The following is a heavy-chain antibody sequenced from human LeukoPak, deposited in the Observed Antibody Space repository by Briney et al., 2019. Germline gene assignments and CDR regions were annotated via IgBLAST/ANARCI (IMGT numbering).Heavy chain of an antibody. J-gene: IGHJ4*02. V-gene: IGHV3-74*01. CDR2: IHGDGIST. CDR1: GFTFSTYL. D-gene: IGHD1-1*01. CDR3: ASGELDSLYYFDY. Sequence: GGPLRLSCAASGFTFSTYLMHWVRQAPGKGLVWVSRIHGDGISTTYADSVKGRFTISRDNAKNTLYLQMNSLRAEDTAVYFCASGELDSLYYFDYWGQGTLVTVSS.